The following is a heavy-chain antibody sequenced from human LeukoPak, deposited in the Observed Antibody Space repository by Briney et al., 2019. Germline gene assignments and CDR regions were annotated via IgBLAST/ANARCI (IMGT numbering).Heavy chain of an antibody. V-gene: IGHV2-5*02. CDR3: AHKQRPRELVNFDY. J-gene: IGHJ4*02. Sequence: SGPTLVNPTQTLTLTCTFSGFSLSTSGVGVGWIRQPPGKALEWLALIYWDDDKRYSPSLKSRLAITKDTSKNQVVLTMTNMDPVDTATYYCAHKQRPRELVNFDYWGQGTLVTVSS. D-gene: IGHD6-13*01. CDR2: IYWDDDK. CDR1: GFSLSTSGVG.